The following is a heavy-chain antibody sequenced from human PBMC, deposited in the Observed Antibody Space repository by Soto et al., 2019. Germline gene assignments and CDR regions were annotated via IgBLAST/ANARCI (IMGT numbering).Heavy chain of an antibody. Sequence: SETLSLTCGVYGESFSDYHWTWIRQPPRKGLEWIGEINHSGSSNSNSSLKSRVTISVDTSKKQFSLKLSAVTAADTAVYYCARGGNCSSTSCPLGSYYGMDVWGQGTTVTVSS. CDR1: GESFSDYH. J-gene: IGHJ6*02. D-gene: IGHD2-2*01. CDR2: INHSGSS. V-gene: IGHV4-34*01. CDR3: ARGGNCSSTSCPLGSYYGMDV.